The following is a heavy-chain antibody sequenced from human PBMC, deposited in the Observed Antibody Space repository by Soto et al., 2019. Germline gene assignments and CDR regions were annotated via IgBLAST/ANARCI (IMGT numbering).Heavy chain of an antibody. CDR1: GYTFTSYY. Sequence: ASVKVSCKASGYTFTSYYMHWVRQAPGQGLEWMGIINPSGGSTSYAQKFQGRVTMTRDTSTSTVYMELSSLRSEDTAVYYCARHPFKDIVVVVAATPGWFDPWGQGTLVTVS. CDR3: ARHPFKDIVVVVAATPGWFDP. J-gene: IGHJ5*02. V-gene: IGHV1-46*03. CDR2: INPSGGST. D-gene: IGHD2-15*01.